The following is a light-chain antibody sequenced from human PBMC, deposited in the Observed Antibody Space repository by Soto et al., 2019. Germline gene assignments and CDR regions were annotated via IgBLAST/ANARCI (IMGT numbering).Light chain of an antibody. V-gene: IGKV1-27*01. Sequence: DIQMTQSPSSLSASVGDRVTITCRASQGISNYLAWYQQKPGKVPKLLIYAASTLQSGVPSRFSGSGSGTDFTLTISSLRPEDIATYFCQQSYSSPPWTFGQGTKVDIK. J-gene: IGKJ1*01. CDR1: QGISNY. CDR3: QQSYSSPPWT. CDR2: AAS.